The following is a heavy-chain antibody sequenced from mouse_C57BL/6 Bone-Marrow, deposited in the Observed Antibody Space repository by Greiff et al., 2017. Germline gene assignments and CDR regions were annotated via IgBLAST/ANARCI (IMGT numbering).Heavy chain of an antibody. CDR2: IYPGSGST. D-gene: IGHD1-1*01. CDR1: GYTFTSYW. Sequence: QVQLQQPGAELVKPGASVKMSCKASGYTFTSYWITWVKQRPGQGLEWIGDIYPGSGSTNYTAKFKSRATLTVDTSSSTAYMQLSSLTSEDSAVYYCARRATVVDYWGQGTTLTVSS. V-gene: IGHV1-55*01. J-gene: IGHJ2*01. CDR3: ARRATVVDY.